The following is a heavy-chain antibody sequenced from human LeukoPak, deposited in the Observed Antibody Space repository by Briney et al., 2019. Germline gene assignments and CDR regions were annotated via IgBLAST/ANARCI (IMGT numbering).Heavy chain of an antibody. CDR2: IDPSAGST. Sequence: ASVKVSCKASGYTFTGYYMHWVRQAPGQGLEWMGVIDPSAGSTTYAQKFQGIVTMTRDTATNTVYMELSRLRSDDTAVYYCARDPSSTSCYYDYWGQGTLVTVSS. V-gene: IGHV1-46*01. D-gene: IGHD2-2*01. CDR3: ARDPSSTSCYYDY. J-gene: IGHJ4*02. CDR1: GYTFTGYY.